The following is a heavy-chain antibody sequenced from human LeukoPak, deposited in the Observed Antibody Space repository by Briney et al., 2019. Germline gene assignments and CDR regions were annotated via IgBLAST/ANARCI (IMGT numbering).Heavy chain of an antibody. CDR3: ARGGDSSSRNWFDP. Sequence: PSETLSLTCAVYGGSFSGYYWSWIRQPPGKGLEWIGEINHSGSTNYNPSLKSRVTISVDTSKNQFSLKLSTVTAADTAVYYRARGGDSSSRNWFDPWGQGTLVTVSS. J-gene: IGHJ5*02. CDR1: GGSFSGYY. CDR2: INHSGST. D-gene: IGHD6-13*01. V-gene: IGHV4-34*01.